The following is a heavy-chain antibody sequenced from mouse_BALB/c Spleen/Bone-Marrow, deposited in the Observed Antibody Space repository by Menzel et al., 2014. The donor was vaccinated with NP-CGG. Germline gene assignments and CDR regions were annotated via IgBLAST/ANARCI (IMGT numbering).Heavy chain of an antibody. CDR2: IGPYNGGS. J-gene: IGHJ4*01. CDR1: GYSFTDYN. D-gene: IGHD1-1*01. Sequence: QLQESGPELVKPGASVKVSCKASGYSFTDYNIYWVKQGHGKSLEWIGYIGPYNGGSSYNQKFKGKATLTVDKSSTTAFMHLYSLTSEDSAVYYRVRSGGSRLNYAMDYWGQGTSVTVSS. CDR3: VRSGGSRLNYAMDY. V-gene: IGHV1S135*01.